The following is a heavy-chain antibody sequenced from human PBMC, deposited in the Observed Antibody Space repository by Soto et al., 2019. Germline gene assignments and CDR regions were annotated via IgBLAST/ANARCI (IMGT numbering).Heavy chain of an antibody. CDR1: GYTFTNYG. D-gene: IGHD3-22*01. CDR3: ARDREYYYDSRGNYYYHYGMDV. J-gene: IGHJ6*02. V-gene: IGHV1-18*04. Sequence: QVQLVESGAEVKKPGASVKVSCKASGYTFTNYGISWVRQAPGQGLEWMGWISGYNGNTKYAQKFQGRVTMTTDTPTNTAYMELRSLSSGDPAVYYCARDREYYYDSRGNYYYHYGMDVWGQGTTVTVS. CDR2: ISGYNGNT.